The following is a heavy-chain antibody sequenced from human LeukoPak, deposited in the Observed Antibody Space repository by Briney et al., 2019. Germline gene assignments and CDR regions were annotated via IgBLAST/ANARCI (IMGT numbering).Heavy chain of an antibody. CDR3: AKGYYDYVWGSYYFDY. V-gene: IGHV3-23*01. J-gene: IGHJ4*02. CDR1: GFTFSSYA. D-gene: IGHD3-16*01. Sequence: PGGSLRLSCAASGFTFSSYAMSWVRQAPGKGLEWVSAISGSGGSTYYTDSVKGGFTISRDNSKNTLYPQMNSLRAEDTAVYYCAKGYYDYVWGSYYFDYWGQGTLVTVSS. CDR2: ISGSGGST.